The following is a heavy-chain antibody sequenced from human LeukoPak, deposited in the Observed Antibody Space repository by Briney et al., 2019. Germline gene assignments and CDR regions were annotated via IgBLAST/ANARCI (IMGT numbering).Heavy chain of an antibody. CDR2: ISSSGSTI. J-gene: IGHJ4*02. Sequence: PGGSLRLSCAASGFTFSSYEMNWVRQAPGKGLEWVSYISSSGSTIYYADSVKGRFTISRDNAKNSLYLQMNSLRAEDTAVYYCASVPGRSGGSWETYEFENDYWGQGTLVTVSS. D-gene: IGHD2-15*01. V-gene: IGHV3-48*03. CDR3: ASVPGRSGGSWETYEFENDY. CDR1: GFTFSSYE.